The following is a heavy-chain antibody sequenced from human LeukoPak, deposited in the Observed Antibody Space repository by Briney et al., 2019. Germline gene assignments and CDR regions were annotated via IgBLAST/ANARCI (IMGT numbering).Heavy chain of an antibody. CDR2: MSCSGGT. CDR1: GGSISGYY. J-gene: IGHJ4*02. CDR3: ARDRPWAANY. D-gene: IGHD6-6*01. V-gene: IGHV4-59*01. Sequence: SETLSLTCTVSGGSISGYYWSWLRQPPGKGLEWIAYMSCSGGTNYNPSLSLKGRVTISVDTSKNQFSLKLSSVTAADTAVYYCARDRPWAANYWGQGTLVTVSS.